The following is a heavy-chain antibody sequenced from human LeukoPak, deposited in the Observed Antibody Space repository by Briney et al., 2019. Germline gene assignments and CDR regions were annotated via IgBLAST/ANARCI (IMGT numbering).Heavy chain of an antibody. CDR3: VGYYYDY. CDR2: IYSGGST. Sequence: GGSLRLSCAASGFTLSTYAMSWVRQAPGKGLEWVSVIYSGGSTYYADSVKGRFTISRDNSKNTLYLQMNSLRAEDTAVYYCVGYYYDYWGQGTLVTVSS. CDR1: GFTLSTYA. D-gene: IGHD3-22*01. V-gene: IGHV3-53*01. J-gene: IGHJ4*02.